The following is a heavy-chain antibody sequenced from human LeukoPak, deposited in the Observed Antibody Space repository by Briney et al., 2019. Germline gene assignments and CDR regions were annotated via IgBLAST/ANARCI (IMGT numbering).Heavy chain of an antibody. D-gene: IGHD2-15*01. J-gene: IGHJ4*02. CDR3: ATDPHPYCSGACALGN. CDR2: IYYSGST. CDR1: GGSISSSSYY. V-gene: IGHV4-39*07. Sequence: SETLSLTCTVSGGSISSSSYYWGWIRQPPGKGLEWIGSIYYSGSTYYNPSLKSRVTISVDTSKNKFSLKLSSVTDADTAIYYCATDPHPYCSGACALGNWGQGTLVTVSS.